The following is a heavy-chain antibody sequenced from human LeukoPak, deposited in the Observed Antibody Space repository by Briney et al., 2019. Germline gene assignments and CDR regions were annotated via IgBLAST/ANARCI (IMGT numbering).Heavy chain of an antibody. CDR3: ARPTRRGVPKLYYYDSSGSNDAFDI. V-gene: IGHV1-2*02. CDR2: INPNSGGT. D-gene: IGHD3-22*01. J-gene: IGHJ3*02. CDR1: GYTFTCYY. Sequence: GTSVKVSCKASGYTFTCYYMHWVRHAPGQGLERMGWINPNSGGTNYAQKFQGRVTMTRDTSISTAYMELSRLRSDDTAVYYCARPTRRGVPKLYYYDSSGSNDAFDIWGQGTMVTVSS.